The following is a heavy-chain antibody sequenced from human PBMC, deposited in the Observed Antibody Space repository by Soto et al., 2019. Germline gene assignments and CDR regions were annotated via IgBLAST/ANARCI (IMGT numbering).Heavy chain of an antibody. CDR1: GFIFSSYG. CDR2: IRYDGSKT. CDR3: ARVKQGRGGYESPFDY. J-gene: IGHJ4*02. V-gene: IGHV3-33*01. Sequence: QVQLVESGGGVVQPGGSLRLSCAPSGFIFSSYGMHWVRQAPGKGLEWVAVIRYDGSKTYYEDSVKGRFTISRDNSKNTLYLQRNSLRAEDTAVYYCARVKQGRGGYESPFDYWGLGTLVTVAS. D-gene: IGHD7-27*01.